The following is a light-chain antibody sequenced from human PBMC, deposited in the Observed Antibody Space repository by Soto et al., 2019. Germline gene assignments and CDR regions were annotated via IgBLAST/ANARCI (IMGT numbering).Light chain of an antibody. V-gene: IGLV1-40*01. J-gene: IGLJ1*01. CDR1: SSNIGAGYD. Sequence: QAVVKQPPSVSGAPGQRVTISCTGSSSNIGAGYDVHWYQQLPGGAPKLLIYANSNRPSGVPDRFSGSRSGTSASLAITGLQAEDEADYSCQSYDSSLSGFYVFGTGTKLTVL. CDR2: ANS. CDR3: QSYDSSLSGFYV.